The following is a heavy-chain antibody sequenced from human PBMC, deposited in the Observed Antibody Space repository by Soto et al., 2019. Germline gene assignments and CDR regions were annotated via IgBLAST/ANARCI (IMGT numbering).Heavy chain of an antibody. CDR2: ISYDGSNK. CDR1: GFTFSSYA. D-gene: IGHD4-17*01. V-gene: IGHV3-30-3*01. CDR3: ASDYGDDVYYYYGMDV. Sequence: QVQLVESGGGVVQPGRSLRLSCAASGFTFSSYAMHWVRQAPGTGLEWVAVISYDGSNKYYADSVKGRFTISRDNSKNTLYLQMNSLRAEDTAVYYCASDYGDDVYYYYGMDVWGQGTTVTVS. J-gene: IGHJ6*02.